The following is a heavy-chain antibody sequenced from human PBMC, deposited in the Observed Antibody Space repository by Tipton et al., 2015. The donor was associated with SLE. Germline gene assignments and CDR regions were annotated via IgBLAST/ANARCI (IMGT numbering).Heavy chain of an antibody. CDR1: GGSISRGNYY. J-gene: IGHJ6*02. D-gene: IGHD6-13*01. Sequence: TLSLTCTVSGGSISRGNYYWSWIRQYPGKGLEWIGHIYSIGRTHYNPSLKSRIIISQDTSKNQFSLRLSSVTAADTAVYYCARGLSAYSSTWFYYYYAMDVWGQGTTVTVSS. CDR2: IYSIGRT. CDR3: ARGLSAYSSTWFYYYYAMDV. V-gene: IGHV4-31*03.